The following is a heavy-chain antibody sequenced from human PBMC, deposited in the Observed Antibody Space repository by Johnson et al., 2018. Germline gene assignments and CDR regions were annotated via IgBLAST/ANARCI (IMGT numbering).Heavy chain of an antibody. V-gene: IGHV3-48*02. CDR3: TRDHPTWLADAFDI. D-gene: IGHD5-24*01. CDR2: ISRRSSAL. J-gene: IGHJ3*02. Sequence: VQLVQSGGGLVKPGGSLRLSCAASGFTFSSYSMNWVRQAPGKGLEGVSYISRRSSALYYADSVKGRFTISRDNAKKSLFLHMNSLRDEDTAVYYCTRDHPTWLADAFDIWGQGTMVTVSS. CDR1: GFTFSSYS.